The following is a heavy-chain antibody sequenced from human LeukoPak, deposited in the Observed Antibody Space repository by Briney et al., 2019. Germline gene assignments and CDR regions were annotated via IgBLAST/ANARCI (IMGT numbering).Heavy chain of an antibody. J-gene: IGHJ5*02. D-gene: IGHD6-6*01. CDR3: ARGSHRIEYRRSAAFDP. CDR2: ISSSSSAT. V-gene: IGHV3-48*01. CDR1: GFTFTSHS. Sequence: GGSLRLSCAASGFTFTSHSMHWVRQAPGKGLEWVSHISSSSSATYYADSVKGRFTISRDNARNSLHLQMNSLRGEDTAVYYCARGSHRIEYRRSAAFDPWGQGTLVTVSS.